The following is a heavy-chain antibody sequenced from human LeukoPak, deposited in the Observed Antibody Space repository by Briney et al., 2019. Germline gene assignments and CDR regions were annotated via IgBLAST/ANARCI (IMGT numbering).Heavy chain of an antibody. CDR2: IYLYGTT. D-gene: IGHD5-12*01. Sequence: PSETLSLTCSVSIGSISSSKWWSWVRQSPVKGLEWIGEIYLYGTTNYNPSFTSRVTMSVDRSRNQFSLKLTSVTAADTAVYYCASISGYDGRAYRQPNNIDYWGQGTLVTVSS. CDR3: ASISGYDGRAYRQPNNIDY. V-gene: IGHV4-4*02. J-gene: IGHJ4*02. CDR1: IGSISSSKW.